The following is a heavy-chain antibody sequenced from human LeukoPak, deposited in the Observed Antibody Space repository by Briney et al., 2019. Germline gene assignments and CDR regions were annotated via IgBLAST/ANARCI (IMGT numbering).Heavy chain of an antibody. Sequence: GVSVTVSCKASGYTFTSYGISWVGQAPGHRREWMGWISAYNGNTNYPQKLRARVTMTTATSTSTAYMELRSLRSDDTAVYYCARVSTAATPLGWCDPWGQGTLVTVSS. J-gene: IGHJ5*02. D-gene: IGHD2-2*01. V-gene: IGHV1-18*04. CDR3: ARVSTAATPLGWCDP. CDR1: GYTFTSYG. CDR2: ISAYNGNT.